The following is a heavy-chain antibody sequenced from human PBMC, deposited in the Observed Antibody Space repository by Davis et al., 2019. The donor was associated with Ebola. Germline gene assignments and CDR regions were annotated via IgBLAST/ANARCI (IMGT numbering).Heavy chain of an antibody. V-gene: IGHV3-33*01. J-gene: IGHJ6*02. CDR2: IWFDGSNK. CDR1: GFTFSNNA. CDR3: ARDVAGDAYSMDV. Sequence: SLNTSCAASGFTFSNNAMHWVRQAQGQGLERVAGIWFDGSNKYHADSVKGRFTISRDNSKNTLYLQMNSLRAEDTTVYYCARDVAGDAYSMDVWGQGTTVTVSS.